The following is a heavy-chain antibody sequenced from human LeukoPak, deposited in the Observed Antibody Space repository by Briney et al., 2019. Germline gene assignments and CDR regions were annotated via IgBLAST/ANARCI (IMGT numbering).Heavy chain of an antibody. V-gene: IGHV3-30*18. Sequence: GRSLRLSCAASGITLSSYGMHWVRQAPGKGLEWVAVISYDGSNKYYADSVKGLFTISRNNSKNTLYLQMNSLRAEDTAVYYCAKGQWLGRGPNWFDPWGQGTLVTVSS. CDR3: AKGQWLGRGPNWFDP. J-gene: IGHJ5*02. CDR1: GITLSSYG. CDR2: ISYDGSNK. D-gene: IGHD6-19*01.